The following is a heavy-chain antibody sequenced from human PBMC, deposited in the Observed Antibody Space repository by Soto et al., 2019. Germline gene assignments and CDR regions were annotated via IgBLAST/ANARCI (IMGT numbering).Heavy chain of an antibody. J-gene: IGHJ4*02. CDR1: GGSIISYY. D-gene: IGHD3-3*01. Sequence: QVQLQESGPGLVKPSETLSLTCIVSGGSIISYYWSWIRQPPGKGLEWIGHIYYSGSTNYNPSLKSRVTISVDTSKNHFSLKLSSVTAADTAVYCCARSSPRVVSPWDYWGQGTLVTVSS. CDR2: IYYSGST. V-gene: IGHV4-59*01. CDR3: ARSSPRVVSPWDY.